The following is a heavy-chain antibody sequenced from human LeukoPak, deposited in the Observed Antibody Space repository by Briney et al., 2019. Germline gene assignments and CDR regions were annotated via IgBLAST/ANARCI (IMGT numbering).Heavy chain of an antibody. Sequence: ASVKVSCKASGFTFTSSAVRWVRQARGQRLEWIGWIVVGSGNTNYAQKFQERVTITRDMSTSTAYMELSSLRSEDTAVYYCAADGQRGRFDYWGQGTLVTVSS. CDR1: GFTFTSSA. CDR2: IVVGSGNT. D-gene: IGHD3-16*01. J-gene: IGHJ4*02. V-gene: IGHV1-58*01. CDR3: AADGQRGRFDY.